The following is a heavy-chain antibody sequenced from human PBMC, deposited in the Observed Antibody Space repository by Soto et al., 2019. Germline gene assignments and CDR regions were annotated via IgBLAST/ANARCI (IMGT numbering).Heavy chain of an antibody. Sequence: ASVKVSCKASGYTFITYAMHWVRQAPGQRREWMGWINAGNGNTKYSQRFQGRVSITRDTSASTAYMELSSLRSEDTAVYYCARGIIVGGWYPYYFDYWGQGTLVTVSS. V-gene: IGHV1-3*01. D-gene: IGHD6-19*01. CDR1: GYTFITYA. CDR2: INAGNGNT. J-gene: IGHJ4*02. CDR3: ARGIIVGGWYPYYFDY.